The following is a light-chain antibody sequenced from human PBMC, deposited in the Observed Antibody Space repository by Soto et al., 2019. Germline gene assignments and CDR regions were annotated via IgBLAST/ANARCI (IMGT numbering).Light chain of an antibody. CDR2: GAS. J-gene: IGKJ2*01. CDR3: QQYNNWPPYT. V-gene: IGKV3-15*01. CDR1: QSVSSN. Sequence: EIVMTQSPATLSVSPGERATLSCRASQSVSSNLAWYQQKPGQAPRLLIYGASTRGTGSPARFSGSGSGTEFTLTISSLQSEAFAVYYCQQYNNWPPYTFGQGTKLEIK.